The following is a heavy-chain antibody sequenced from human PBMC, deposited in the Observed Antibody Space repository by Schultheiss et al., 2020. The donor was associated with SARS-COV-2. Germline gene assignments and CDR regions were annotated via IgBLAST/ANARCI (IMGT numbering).Heavy chain of an antibody. V-gene: IGHV3-30*12. Sequence: GGSLRLSCAASGFTFSSYGMPWVRQAPGKGLEWVAVISDDGSNKYYADSVKGRFTISRDNSKNTLYLQMNSLRAEDTAVYYCAKEPDYGDYFDYWGQGTLVTVSS. CDR2: ISDDGSNK. CDR1: GFTFSSYG. D-gene: IGHD4-17*01. J-gene: IGHJ4*02. CDR3: AKEPDYGDYFDY.